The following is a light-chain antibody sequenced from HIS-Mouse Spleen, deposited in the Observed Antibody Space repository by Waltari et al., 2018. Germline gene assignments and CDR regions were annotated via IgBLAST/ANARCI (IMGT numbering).Light chain of an antibody. CDR1: QSISSW. J-gene: IGKJ3*01. CDR3: QQYNSYLT. CDR2: KAS. V-gene: IGKV1-5*03. Sequence: DIQMTQSPSTLFASVGDRVPITSRASQSISSWLAWYQQKPGKAPKLLIYKASSLESGVPSRFSGSGSGTEFTLTISSLQPDDFATYYCQQYNSYLTFGPGTKVDIK.